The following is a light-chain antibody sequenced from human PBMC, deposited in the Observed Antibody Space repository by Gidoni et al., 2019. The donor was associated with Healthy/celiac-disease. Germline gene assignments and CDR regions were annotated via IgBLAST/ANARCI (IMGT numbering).Light chain of an antibody. CDR2: KAS. CDR3: QQYNSYRDYS. V-gene: IGKV1-5*03. J-gene: IGKJ2*03. CDR1: QSISSW. Sequence: DIQMTQSPSTLSASVGDRVTITCRASQSISSWLAWYQQKPGKAPKLLIYKASSLESGVPSRFSGSGSGTEFTLTISSLQPDDFATYYCQQYNSYRDYSFGQGTKLEIK.